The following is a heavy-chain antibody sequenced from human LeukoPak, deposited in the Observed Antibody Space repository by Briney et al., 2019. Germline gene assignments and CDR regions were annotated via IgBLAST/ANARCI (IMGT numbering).Heavy chain of an antibody. CDR2: MNPNSGNT. Sequence: ASVKVSCKASGYSFTSYEVNWVRQATGQGLEWMGWMNPNSGNTDYAQKFKGRVTMTRNTSINTAYMEMSSLRSEDTAVYYCARGLLWFGDLLYAGDIDYWGQGTLVTVSS. CDR3: ARGLLWFGDLLYAGDIDY. V-gene: IGHV1-8*01. J-gene: IGHJ4*02. D-gene: IGHD3-10*01. CDR1: GYSFTSYE.